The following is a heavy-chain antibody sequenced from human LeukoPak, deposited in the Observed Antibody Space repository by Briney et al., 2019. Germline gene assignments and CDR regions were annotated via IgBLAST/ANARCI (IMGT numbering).Heavy chain of an antibody. D-gene: IGHD2-21*01. CDR2: IKEDGSEK. V-gene: IGHV3-7*01. Sequence: TGGSPRLSCAASGFAFSSHWMSWVRQAPGKGLEWVANIKEDGSEKYYVDSVKGRFTISRDNAKNSLYLQMKSLRDEDTAVYYCAGGAFCGGDCYTYWGLGTLVTVSS. J-gene: IGHJ4*02. CDR3: AGGAFCGGDCYTY. CDR1: GFAFSSHW.